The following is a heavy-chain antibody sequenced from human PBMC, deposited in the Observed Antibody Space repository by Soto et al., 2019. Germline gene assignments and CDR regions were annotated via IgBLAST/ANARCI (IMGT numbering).Heavy chain of an antibody. CDR2: FRTSGDGGTT. V-gene: IGHV3-23*01. CDR1: GFTFSSYS. Sequence: GSLRLSCAASGFTFSSYSMSWVRQAPGRGLEWVSGFRTSGDGGTTYYADSVKGRFTISRDNSKNMLFLQMNSLRAEDTAIYYCAKKVNSGPGSQYFDYWGQGTLVTVSS. J-gene: IGHJ4*02. D-gene: IGHD3-10*01. CDR3: AKKVNSGPGSQYFDY.